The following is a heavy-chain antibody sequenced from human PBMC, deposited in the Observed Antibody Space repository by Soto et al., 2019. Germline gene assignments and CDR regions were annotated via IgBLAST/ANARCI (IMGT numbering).Heavy chain of an antibody. CDR1: GGSFSGYY. J-gene: IGHJ6*02. CDR2: INHSGST. CDR3: ARLRPHHYYYGMDV. V-gene: IGHV4-34*01. Sequence: QVQLQQWGAGLLKPSETLSLTCAVYGGSFSGYYWSWIRQPPGKGLEWIGEINHSGSTNYNPSLKSRVTISVETSKNQFSLKLSSVTAADTAVYYCARLRPHHYYYGMDVWGQGTTVTVSS.